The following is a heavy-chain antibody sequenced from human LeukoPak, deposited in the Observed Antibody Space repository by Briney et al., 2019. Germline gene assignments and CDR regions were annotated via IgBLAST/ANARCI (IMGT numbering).Heavy chain of an antibody. CDR2: ISSSSSYM. V-gene: IGHV3-21*01. J-gene: IGHJ4*02. D-gene: IGHD4-11*01. CDR1: GFTFSSYT. Sequence: KAGGSLRLSCAASGFTFSSYTMNWVRQPPGEGLEWVSTISSSSSYMYYADSVKGRFTISRDNTKNSLYLQMNTLRAEDTAVYYCARDLGYSRDYWGQGTLVTVSS. CDR3: ARDLGYSRDY.